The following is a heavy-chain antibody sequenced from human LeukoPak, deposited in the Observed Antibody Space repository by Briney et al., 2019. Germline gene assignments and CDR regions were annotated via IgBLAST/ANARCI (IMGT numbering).Heavy chain of an antibody. D-gene: IGHD2-21*01. CDR1: GGTFTNYV. CDR2: INAGNGDT. CDR3: ARDDCGDTCYPGGY. J-gene: IGHJ4*02. Sequence: ASVKVSCKASGGTFTNYVIHWVRQAPGQRPEWMGWINAGNGDTKYSHHFQGRVTITRDTSASTAYMEMSSLTSEDTALYYCARDDCGDTCYPGGYWGQGTLVTVSS. V-gene: IGHV1-3*01.